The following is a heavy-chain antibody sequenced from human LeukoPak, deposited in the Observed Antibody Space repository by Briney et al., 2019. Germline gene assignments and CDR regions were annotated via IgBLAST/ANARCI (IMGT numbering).Heavy chain of an antibody. CDR2: ISSSGSTI. D-gene: IGHD3-22*01. J-gene: IGHJ4*02. Sequence: GGSLRLSCAAPGFTFSSYEMNWVRQAPGKGLEWVSYISSSGSTIYYADSVKGRFTISRGNSKNTLSLQMNSLRADDTAIYYFTRSGYRHPYHFESWGQGTLVIVSS. CDR1: GFTFSSYE. V-gene: IGHV3-48*03. CDR3: TRSGYRHPYHFES.